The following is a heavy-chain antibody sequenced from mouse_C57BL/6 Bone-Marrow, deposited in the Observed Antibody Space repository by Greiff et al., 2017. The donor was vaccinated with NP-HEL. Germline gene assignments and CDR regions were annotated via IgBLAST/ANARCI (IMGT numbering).Heavy chain of an antibody. V-gene: IGHV1-81*01. D-gene: IGHD1-1*01. CDR2: IYPRSGNT. Sequence: VKVVESGAELARPGASVKLSCKASGYTFTSYGISWVKQRTGQGLEWIGEIYPRSGNTYYNEKFKGKATLTADKSSSTAYMELRSLTSEDSAVYFCARDYYGSSYLYWYFDVWGTGTTVTVSS. CDR3: ARDYYGSSYLYWYFDV. CDR1: GYTFTSYG. J-gene: IGHJ1*03.